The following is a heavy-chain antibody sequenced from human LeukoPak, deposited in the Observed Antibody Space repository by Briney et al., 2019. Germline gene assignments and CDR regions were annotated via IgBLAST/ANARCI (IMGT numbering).Heavy chain of an antibody. CDR1: GGSISSYY. J-gene: IGHJ4*02. V-gene: IGHV4-59*01. Sequence: SETLSLTCTVSGGSISSYYWSWIRQPPGKGLEWIANIYHTGSTNYNPSLSSRVTISIDTAKNQFSLKLTSVAAADTAVYYCARRGRNSSGWQDYLWGQGTLVTVSS. CDR2: IYHTGST. CDR3: ARRGRNSSGWQDYL. D-gene: IGHD6-25*01.